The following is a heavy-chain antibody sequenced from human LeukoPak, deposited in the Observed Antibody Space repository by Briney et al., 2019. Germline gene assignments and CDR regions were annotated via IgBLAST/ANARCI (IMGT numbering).Heavy chain of an antibody. Sequence: SETLSLTCTVSPGSTSRGDSYCTWLRHPPGKRLERLGHIHHSGSTYYNPALKSRVTISVDTSKNQFSLKLSSVTAADTAAYYCAREVPYYYGSGSYYYFDYWGQGTLVTVSS. D-gene: IGHD3-10*01. J-gene: IGHJ4*02. CDR3: AREVPYYYGSGSYYYFDY. V-gene: IGHV4-30-4*01. CDR1: PGSTSRGDSY. CDR2: IHHSGST.